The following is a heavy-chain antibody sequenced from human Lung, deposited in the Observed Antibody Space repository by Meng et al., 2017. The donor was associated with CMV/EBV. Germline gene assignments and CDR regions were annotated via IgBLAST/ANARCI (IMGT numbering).Heavy chain of an antibody. Sequence: GESLKISCAASGFTFSTYSMNWVRQAPGKGLEWVSSISSSSSYIYYADSVKGRFTISRDNAKNSLYLQMNSLRAEDTAVYYCARDYYGSTDNYWGQGTLVTVS. J-gene: IGHJ4*02. CDR1: GFTFSTYS. D-gene: IGHD4-23*01. V-gene: IGHV3-21*01. CDR2: ISSSSSYI. CDR3: ARDYYGSTDNY.